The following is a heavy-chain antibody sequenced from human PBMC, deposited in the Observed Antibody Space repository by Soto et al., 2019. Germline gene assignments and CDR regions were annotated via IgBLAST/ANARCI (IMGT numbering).Heavy chain of an antibody. CDR1: GGSVSSGNYY. CDR3: ARAGIVSNWFDP. D-gene: IGHD1-26*01. Sequence: QVQLQESGPGLVKPSETLSLTCTVSGGSVSSGNYYWSWIRQPPWKRLEWIGYIYYSGGTNYNPSLKSRVTISVDTSKNQFSLKLSSVTAADTAVYYCARAGIVSNWFDPWGQGTLVTVSS. J-gene: IGHJ5*02. V-gene: IGHV4-61*01. CDR2: IYYSGGT.